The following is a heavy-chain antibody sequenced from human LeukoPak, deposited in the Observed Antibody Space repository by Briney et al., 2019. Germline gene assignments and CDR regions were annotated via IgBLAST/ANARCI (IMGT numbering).Heavy chain of an antibody. CDR2: ISSSSSPI. CDR1: GFTFSKYS. V-gene: IGHV3-48*01. Sequence: GGSLRLSCAASGFTFSKYSMNWVRQAPGKGLEWVSYISSSSSPIYYADSVKGRFTISRDNSKNTLYLQMNSLRAEDTAVYYCAKARRRGDGYNSYGMDVWGQGTTVTVSS. CDR3: AKARRRGDGYNSYGMDV. J-gene: IGHJ6*02. D-gene: IGHD5-24*01.